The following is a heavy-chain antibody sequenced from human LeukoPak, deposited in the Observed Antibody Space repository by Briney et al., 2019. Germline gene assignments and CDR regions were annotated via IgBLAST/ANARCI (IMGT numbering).Heavy chain of an antibody. CDR3: AKDPEYSSSWSY. CDR2: ISYDGSNK. CDR1: GFTFRTFA. J-gene: IGHJ4*02. V-gene: IGHV3-30-3*01. Sequence: GGSLRLSCAASGFTFRTFAMHWVRQAPGKGLEWVAVISYDGSNKYYSDSVKGRFTISRDNSKNTLYLQMNSLRAEDTAVYYCAKDPEYSSSWSYWGQGTLVTVSS. D-gene: IGHD6-13*01.